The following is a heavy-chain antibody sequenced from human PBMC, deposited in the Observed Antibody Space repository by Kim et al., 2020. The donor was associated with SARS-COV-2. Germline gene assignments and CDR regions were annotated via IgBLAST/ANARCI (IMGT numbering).Heavy chain of an antibody. CDR1: GFTFSSYS. CDR3: ARDGLWIERTAFDI. Sequence: GGSLRLSCAAPGFTFSSYSMNWVRQAPGKGLEWVSYISSSSSTIYYADSVKGRFTISRDNAKNSLYLQMNSLRDEDTAVYYCARDGLWIERTAFDIWGQGTMVTVSS. V-gene: IGHV3-48*02. D-gene: IGHD5-12*01. J-gene: IGHJ3*02. CDR2: ISSSSSTI.